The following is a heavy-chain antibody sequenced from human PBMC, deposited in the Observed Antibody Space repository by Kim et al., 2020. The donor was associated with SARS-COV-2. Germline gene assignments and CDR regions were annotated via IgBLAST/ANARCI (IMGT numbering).Heavy chain of an antibody. CDR2: INHSGST. J-gene: IGHJ4*02. CDR3: ARVEIHCSSTSCYAFDY. V-gene: IGHV4-34*01. Sequence: SETLSLTCAVYGGSFSGYYWSWIRQPPGKGLEWIGEINHSGSTNYNPSLKSRVTISVDTSKNQFSLKLSSVTAADTAVYYCARVEIHCSSTSCYAFDYWGQGTLVTVSS. D-gene: IGHD2-2*01. CDR1: GGSFSGYY.